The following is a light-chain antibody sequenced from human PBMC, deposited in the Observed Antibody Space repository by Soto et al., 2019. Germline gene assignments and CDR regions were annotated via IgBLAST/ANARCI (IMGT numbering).Light chain of an antibody. CDR3: QHYAGSPWT. J-gene: IGKJ1*01. Sequence: EIVLTQSPGTLSLSPGERATLSCRASQTVTRSYLAWYQQKPGQAPRLLIYGAFNRATGIPDRFSGSGSGTDFTLTISRLEPEDFAVYYCQHYAGSPWTFGQGTKVDIK. V-gene: IGKV3-20*01. CDR1: QTVTRSY. CDR2: GAF.